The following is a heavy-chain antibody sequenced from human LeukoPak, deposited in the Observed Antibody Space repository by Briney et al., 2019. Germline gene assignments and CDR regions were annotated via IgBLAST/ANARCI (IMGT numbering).Heavy chain of an antibody. Sequence: GRSLRLSWAASGFTFSSYGMHWVRQAPGKGLEWVAVISYDGSNKYYADSVKGRFTISRDNAKNSLYLQMNSLRAEDTAVYYCAKGNGALTAAAGYYYYYMDVWGKGTTVTVSS. J-gene: IGHJ6*03. CDR1: GFTFSSYG. CDR2: ISYDGSNK. CDR3: AKGNGALTAAAGYYYYYMDV. D-gene: IGHD6-13*01. V-gene: IGHV3-30*18.